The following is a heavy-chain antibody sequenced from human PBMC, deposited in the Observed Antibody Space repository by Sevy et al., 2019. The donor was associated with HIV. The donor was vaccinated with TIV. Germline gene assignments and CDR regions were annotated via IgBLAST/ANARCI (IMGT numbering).Heavy chain of an antibody. J-gene: IGHJ6*03. Sequence: GGSLRLSCAASGFTFSNTWMSWVRQAPGKGLEWVGRIKSKTDGGTTDYAAPVKGRFTIARDDSKNTLYLQMNSLKTEDTAVYYCTTLLRGYCRGGSCYYYYYMDVWGKGTTVTVSS. CDR1: GFTFSNTW. V-gene: IGHV3-15*01. CDR2: IKSKTDGGTT. D-gene: IGHD2-15*01. CDR3: TTLLRGYCRGGSCYYYYYMDV.